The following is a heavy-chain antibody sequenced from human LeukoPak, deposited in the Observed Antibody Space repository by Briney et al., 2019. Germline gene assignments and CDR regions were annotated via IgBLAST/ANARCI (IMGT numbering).Heavy chain of an antibody. J-gene: IGHJ4*02. Sequence: GGSLRLSCAASGFTFSSYAMSWVRQAPGKGLEWVSAISGSGGSTYYADSVKGQFTISRDNSKNTLYLQMNSLRAEDTAVYYCAKVGSVSPRVLDYWGQGTLATVSS. V-gene: IGHV3-23*01. CDR3: AKVGSVSPRVLDY. D-gene: IGHD2-8*01. CDR2: ISGSGGST. CDR1: GFTFSSYA.